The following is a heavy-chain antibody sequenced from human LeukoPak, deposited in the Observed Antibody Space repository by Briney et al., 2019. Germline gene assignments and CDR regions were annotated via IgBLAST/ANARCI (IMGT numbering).Heavy chain of an antibody. Sequence: PSGSLSLTCAVYGGSFSGYYWSWIRQPPGKGLEWIGEINHSGSTNYNPSLKSRVTISVDTSKKQFSLKLSSVTAADTAVYYCARDGPLAVAYFDYWGQGTLVTVSS. V-gene: IGHV4-34*01. CDR1: GGSFSGYY. D-gene: IGHD6-19*01. J-gene: IGHJ4*02. CDR3: ARDGPLAVAYFDY. CDR2: INHSGST.